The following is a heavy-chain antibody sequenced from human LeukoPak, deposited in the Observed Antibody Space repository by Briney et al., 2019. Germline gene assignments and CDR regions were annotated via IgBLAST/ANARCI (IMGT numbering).Heavy chain of an antibody. D-gene: IGHD2-2*01. CDR1: GFTFDDYA. J-gene: IGHJ4*02. V-gene: IGHV3-30*02. Sequence: GGSLRLSCAASGFTFDDYAMHWVRQAPGKGLEWVAFIRYDGSNKYYADSVKGRFTISRDNSKNTLYLQMNSLRAEDTAVYYCAKDRYPKDTSFDYWGQGTLVTVSS. CDR2: IRYDGSNK. CDR3: AKDRYPKDTSFDY.